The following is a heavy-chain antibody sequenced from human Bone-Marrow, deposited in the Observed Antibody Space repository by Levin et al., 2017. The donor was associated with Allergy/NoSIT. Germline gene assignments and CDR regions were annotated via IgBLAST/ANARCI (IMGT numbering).Heavy chain of an antibody. Sequence: SCAASGFTFSTTPMNWVRQAPGKGLEWVSTISGTGGSTYYADSVKGRFTISRDNSKNTLYLQMNSLRAEDTAVYYCAKDLLQHALDIWGQGTMVTVSS. CDR2: ISGTGGST. D-gene: IGHD1-1*01. V-gene: IGHV3-23*01. J-gene: IGHJ3*02. CDR1: GFTFSTTP. CDR3: AKDLLQHALDI.